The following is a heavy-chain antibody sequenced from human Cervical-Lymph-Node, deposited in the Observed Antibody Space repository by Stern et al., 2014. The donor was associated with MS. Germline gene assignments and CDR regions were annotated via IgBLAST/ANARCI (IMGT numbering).Heavy chain of an antibody. D-gene: IGHD6-13*01. V-gene: IGHV1-18*01. CDR1: GYNTTSYG. CDR3: ATFISAAGTFNH. CDR2: ISAYNGNT. J-gene: IGHJ4*02. Sequence: VQLVQSGGEVKKPGASVKVSCKASGYNTTSYGFTWVRQAPGQGLEWMGWISAYNGNTNYAQKFQGRVTMTTDTSKSTAYMEVRSLRSDDTAVYYCATFISAAGTFNHWGQGTLVTVSS.